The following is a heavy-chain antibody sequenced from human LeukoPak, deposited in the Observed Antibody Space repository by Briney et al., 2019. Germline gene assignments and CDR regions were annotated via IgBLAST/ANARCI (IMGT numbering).Heavy chain of an antibody. CDR1: GYTFTSYY. CDR3: ARHQRGICLGGDCPYYFDY. Sequence: ASVKVSCKASGYTFTSYYMHWVRQAPGQGLEWMGIINPSGGSTSYAQKFQGRVTMTRDTSTSTVYMELSSLRSEDTAIYYCARHQRGICLGGDCPYYFDYWGRGILVTVSS. CDR2: INPSGGST. J-gene: IGHJ4*02. V-gene: IGHV1-46*01. D-gene: IGHD2-21*01.